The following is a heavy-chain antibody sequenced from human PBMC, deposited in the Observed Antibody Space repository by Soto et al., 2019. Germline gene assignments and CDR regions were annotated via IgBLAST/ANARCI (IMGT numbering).Heavy chain of an antibody. J-gene: IGHJ4*02. CDR1: GFTFTDFY. V-gene: IGHV3-7*03. CDR2: IRPAGTET. D-gene: IGHD4-4*01. CDR3: AGWGGHDYNY. Sequence: EVQLVQSGGGLVQPGGSLRLSCVGSGFTFTDFYMNWVRQAPGKGLEWVANIRPAGTETNYVEPVRGRFTTSRDNAKNSLILQMNSLRADDTALYYYAGWGGHDYNYWGQGILVTVSS.